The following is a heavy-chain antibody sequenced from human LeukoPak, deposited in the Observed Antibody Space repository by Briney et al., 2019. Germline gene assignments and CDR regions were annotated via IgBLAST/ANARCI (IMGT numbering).Heavy chain of an antibody. CDR2: MNPNSGNT. J-gene: IGHJ4*02. D-gene: IGHD5-18*01. CDR1: GYTFTSYD. Sequence: ASVKVSCKASGYTFTSYDINWVRQATGQGLEWMGWMNPNSGNTGYAQKFQGRVTMTRNTSISTAYMELSSLRSEDTAVYYCASLGFGDPTRVDTGSDYWGQGTLVTVSS. V-gene: IGHV1-8*01. CDR3: ASLGFGDPTRVDTGSDY.